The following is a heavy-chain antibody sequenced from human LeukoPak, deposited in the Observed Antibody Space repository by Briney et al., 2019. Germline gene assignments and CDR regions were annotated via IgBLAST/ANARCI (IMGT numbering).Heavy chain of an antibody. CDR2: IYYSGST. CDR1: GGSISSHY. D-gene: IGHD2-2*01. CDR3: ARGRVPFDP. Sequence: SETLSLTCTVSGGSISSHYWSWIRQPPGKGLEWIGYIYYSGSTNYNPSLKSRVTISVDTSKNQFSLKLSSVTAADTAVYDCARGRVPFDPWGQGTLVTVSS. J-gene: IGHJ5*02. V-gene: IGHV4-59*11.